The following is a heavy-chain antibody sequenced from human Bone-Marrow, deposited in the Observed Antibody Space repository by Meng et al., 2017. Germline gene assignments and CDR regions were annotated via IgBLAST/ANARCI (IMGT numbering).Heavy chain of an antibody. CDR1: GFTFSSYW. Sequence: GESLKISCAASGFTFSSYWMSWVRQAPGKGLEWVGLIKSKIDGGTIDYAAPVEGRLTISRDDSKNTLYLQISSLKTEDTGVYYCTTANTVGHFLKLGYWGHGTLVTVSS. J-gene: IGHJ4*01. CDR3: TTANTVGHFLKLGY. CDR2: IKSKIDGGTI. V-gene: IGHV3-15*01. D-gene: IGHD2-8*02.